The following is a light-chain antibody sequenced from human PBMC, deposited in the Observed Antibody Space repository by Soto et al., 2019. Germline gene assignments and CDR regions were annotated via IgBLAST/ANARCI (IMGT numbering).Light chain of an antibody. Sequence: EIVMTQSPATLSVSPGERATLSCRASQSVANNLAWYQQKPGQPPRLLIYGASTRATGTPARFSGSGSGTEFTLAVSSLQSEDYAVYFCQQYIRWPLTFGGGTKVEIK. CDR3: QQYIRWPLT. V-gene: IGKV3D-15*01. J-gene: IGKJ4*01. CDR1: QSVANN. CDR2: GAS.